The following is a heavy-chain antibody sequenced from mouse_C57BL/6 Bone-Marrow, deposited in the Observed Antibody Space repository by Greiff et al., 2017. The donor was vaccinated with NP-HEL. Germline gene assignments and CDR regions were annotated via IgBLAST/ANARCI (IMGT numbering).Heavy chain of an antibody. V-gene: IGHV1-22*01. D-gene: IGHD1-1*01. CDR2: INPNNGGT. Sequence: EVQLVESGPELVKPGASVKMSCKASGYTFTDYNMHWVKQSHGKSLEWIGYINPNNGGTSYNQKFKGKATLTVNKSSSTAYMELRSLTSEDSAVYYCARKILRYFDVWGTGTTVTVSS. J-gene: IGHJ1*03. CDR1: GYTFTDYN. CDR3: ARKILRYFDV.